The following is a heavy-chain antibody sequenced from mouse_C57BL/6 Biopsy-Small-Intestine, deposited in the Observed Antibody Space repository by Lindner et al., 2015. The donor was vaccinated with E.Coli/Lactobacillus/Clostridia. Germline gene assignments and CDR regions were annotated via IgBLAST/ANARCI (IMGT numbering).Heavy chain of an antibody. CDR3: ARSNYDAMDY. D-gene: IGHD2-5*01. Sequence: VQLQESGAELVRPGTSVKMSCKASGYTFTNYWIGWAKQRPGHGLEWIGDVYPGGGYTNYNEKFKGKATLTADKSSCTAYMQFSSLTSEDSAIYYCARSNYDAMDYWGQGTSVTVSS. CDR1: GYTFTNYW. CDR2: VYPGGGYT. J-gene: IGHJ4*01. V-gene: IGHV1-63*01.